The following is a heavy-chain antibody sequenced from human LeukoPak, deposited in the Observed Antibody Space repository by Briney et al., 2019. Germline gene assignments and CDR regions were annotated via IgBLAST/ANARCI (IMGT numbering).Heavy chain of an antibody. CDR3: ARDRRYTGSATPRRLYNWFDP. CDR1: GGSISSYY. Sequence: PSENLSFNCTVSGGSISSYYWSWLGQPPGQGLEWIGYLYYSGTTNYSPSLKSRVTISLDTSKNQFSLKLSSVTAADTAVYYCARDRRYTGSATPRRLYNWFDPWGQGTLVTVSS. V-gene: IGHV4-59*01. D-gene: IGHD1-20*01. J-gene: IGHJ5*02. CDR2: LYYSGTT.